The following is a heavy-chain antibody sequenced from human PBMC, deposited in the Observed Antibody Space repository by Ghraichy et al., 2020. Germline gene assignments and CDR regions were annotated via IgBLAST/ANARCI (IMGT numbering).Heavy chain of an antibody. V-gene: IGHV3-23*01. Sequence: GGSLRLSCEASGFRFSSFAMSWVRQAPGKGLEWVSGITSSDDTYYAHSVKGRFTISRDNSKNTLFLEMNSLRGEDTGIYYCADLVWGEFVDSLPPPMDPFDIWGQGTMVTVSS. CDR1: GFRFSSFA. D-gene: IGHD2-21*01. J-gene: IGHJ3*02. CDR2: ITSSDDT. CDR3: ADLVWGEFVDSLPPPMDPFDI.